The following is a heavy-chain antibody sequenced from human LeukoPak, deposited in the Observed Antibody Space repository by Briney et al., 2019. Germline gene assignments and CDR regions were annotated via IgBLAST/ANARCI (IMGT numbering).Heavy chain of an antibody. CDR3: ARSQYYYDSSGYYSLAFDI. CDR1: GGTFSSYA. V-gene: IGHV1-69*13. D-gene: IGHD3-22*01. J-gene: IGHJ3*02. CDR2: IIPIFGTA. Sequence: GASVKVSCKASGGTFSSYAIRWVRQAPGQGLEWMGGIIPIFGTANYAQKFQGRVTITANESTSTAYMELSSLRSEDTAVYYCARSQYYYDSSGYYSLAFDISGQGTMVTVSS.